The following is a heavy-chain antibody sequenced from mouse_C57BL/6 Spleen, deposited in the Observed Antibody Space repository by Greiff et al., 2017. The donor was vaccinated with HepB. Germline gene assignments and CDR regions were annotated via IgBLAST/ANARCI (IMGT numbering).Heavy chain of an antibody. Sequence: VQLQQSGPELVKPGASVKISCKASGYTFTDYYMNWVKQSHGKSLEWIGDINPNNGGTSYNQKFKGKATLTVDKSSSTAYMELRSLTSEDSAVYYCARDWDRPFDYWGQGTTLTVSS. CDR3: ARDWDRPFDY. J-gene: IGHJ2*01. V-gene: IGHV1-26*01. CDR1: GYTFTDYY. CDR2: INPNNGGT. D-gene: IGHD4-1*01.